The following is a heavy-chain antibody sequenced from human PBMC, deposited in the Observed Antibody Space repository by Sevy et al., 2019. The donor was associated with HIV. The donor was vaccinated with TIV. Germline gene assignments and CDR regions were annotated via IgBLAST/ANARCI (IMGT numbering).Heavy chain of an antibody. V-gene: IGHV3-53*01. J-gene: IGHJ3*02. D-gene: IGHD1-20*01. CDR1: GFTVSSNY. CDR3: ARDLVGGITGTWDAFDI. Sequence: GGSLRLSCAASGFTVSSNYMSWVRQAPGKGLEWVSVIYSGGSTYYADSVKGRFTISRDNSKNTLYLQMNSLRAEDTAVYYCARDLVGGITGTWDAFDIWGQGTMVTVSS. CDR2: IYSGGST.